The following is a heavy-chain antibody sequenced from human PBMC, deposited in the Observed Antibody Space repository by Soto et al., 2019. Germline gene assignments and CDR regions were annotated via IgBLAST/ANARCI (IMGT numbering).Heavy chain of an antibody. D-gene: IGHD2-8*01. J-gene: IGHJ4*02. CDR1: GGAVISGSYY. Sequence: PSETLSLTCTVSGGAVISGSYYWSCIRQAPGKGLEWIGYIYYSGSTNYNPSPKSRVTISVDTSKNQFSLKLSSVTAADTAVYYCARTGGYCTNGVCFFDYWGQGTLVTVSS. V-gene: IGHV4-61*01. CDR3: ARTGGYCTNGVCFFDY. CDR2: IYYSGST.